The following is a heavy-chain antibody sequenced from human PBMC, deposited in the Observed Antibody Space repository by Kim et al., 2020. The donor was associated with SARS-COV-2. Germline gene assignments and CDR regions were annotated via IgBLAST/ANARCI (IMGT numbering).Heavy chain of an antibody. Sequence: ASVKVSCKASGYTFTSYYMHWVRQAPGQGLEWMGIINPSGGSTSYAQKFQGRVTMTRDTSTSTVYMELSSLRSEDTAVYYCARDAPYCVGGDCYHYFDYWGQGTLVTVSS. CDR2: INPSGGST. CDR1: GYTFTSYY. D-gene: IGHD2-21*02. J-gene: IGHJ4*02. CDR3: ARDAPYCVGGDCYHYFDY. V-gene: IGHV1-46*01.